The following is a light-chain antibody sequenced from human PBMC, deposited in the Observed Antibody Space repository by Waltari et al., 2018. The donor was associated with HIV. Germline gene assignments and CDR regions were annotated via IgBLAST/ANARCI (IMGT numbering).Light chain of an antibody. CDR3: QQYTDSPLT. CDR2: GAS. V-gene: IGKV3-20*01. Sequence: EIVLTQSPGTLSLSPGERATLSCKTSQSINSNYLAWYQQKLGQAPKLLIYGASNRATGIPDRFSGSGSGTEFTLTSSRLEPEDFAMYYCQQYTDSPLTFGGGTRVEI. J-gene: IGKJ4*01. CDR1: QSINSNY.